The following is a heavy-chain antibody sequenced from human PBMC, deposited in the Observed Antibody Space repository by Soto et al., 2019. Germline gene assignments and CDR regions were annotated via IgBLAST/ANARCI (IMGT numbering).Heavy chain of an antibody. D-gene: IGHD4-17*01. CDR3: AKDDYGDDGP. Sequence: QVQLVESGGGVVQPGRSLRLSCAASGFTFSSYGMHWDRQAPGKGLEWVAVISYDGSNKYYAESVKGRFTISRDNSKNTLYLQMNSLRAEDTAVYYCAKDDYGDDGPWGQGTLVTVSS. CDR2: ISYDGSNK. CDR1: GFTFSSYG. V-gene: IGHV3-30*18. J-gene: IGHJ4*02.